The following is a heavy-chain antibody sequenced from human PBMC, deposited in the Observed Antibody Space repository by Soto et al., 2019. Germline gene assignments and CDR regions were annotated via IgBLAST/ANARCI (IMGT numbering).Heavy chain of an antibody. Sequence: EVQLVESGGVVVQPGGSLRLSCAASGFTFDDYTMHWVRQAPGKGLEWVSLISWDGGSTYYADSVKGRFTISRDNSKNSLYLQMNSLRTEDTALYYCATTYQGYFDYLGQGTLVTVSS. CDR2: ISWDGGST. CDR1: GFTFDDYT. V-gene: IGHV3-43*01. CDR3: ATTYQGYFDY. J-gene: IGHJ4*02. D-gene: IGHD2-2*01.